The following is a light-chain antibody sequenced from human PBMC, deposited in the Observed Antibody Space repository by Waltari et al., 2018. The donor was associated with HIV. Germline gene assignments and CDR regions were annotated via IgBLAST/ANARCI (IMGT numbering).Light chain of an antibody. CDR2: KNS. V-gene: IGLV1-44*01. Sequence: QSVLTQPPSASGTPGRRVSISCSGRSSHIGRNTASWSQQLPGTAPKLLIYKNSARPSGVSDLVSGSSSGTAAAPAISWLQSAREADYYCAAWDVSLNGLVFGGGTKLSVL. CDR1: SSHIGRNT. CDR3: AAWDVSLNGLV. J-gene: IGLJ2*01.